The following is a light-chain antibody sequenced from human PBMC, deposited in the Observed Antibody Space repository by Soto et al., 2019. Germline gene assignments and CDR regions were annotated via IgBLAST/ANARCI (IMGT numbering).Light chain of an antibody. CDR3: SSYTSSSTYV. Sequence: QSALTQPPSASGSPGQSVTISCTGTSSDVGAYNYVSWYQQHPGKAPKLMIYDVSNRPSGVSNRFSGSKSGNTASLTISGLQAEDEADYYCSSYTSSSTYVFGTGTKLTVL. CDR1: SSDVGAYNY. CDR2: DVS. J-gene: IGLJ1*01. V-gene: IGLV2-14*01.